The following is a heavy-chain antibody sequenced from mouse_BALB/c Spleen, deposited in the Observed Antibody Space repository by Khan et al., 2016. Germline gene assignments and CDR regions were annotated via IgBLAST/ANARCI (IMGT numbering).Heavy chain of an antibody. CDR2: ISYSGST. V-gene: IGHV3-2*02. CDR1: GYSITSDYA. J-gene: IGHJ2*01. Sequence: EVKLLESGPGLVKPSQSLSLTCTVTGYSITSDYAWNWIRQFPGNKLEWMGYISYSGSTSYNPSLKSRISITRDTSKNQFFLQLNSLTTEDTDTSYSARSRGNYFDDWGQGTTLTVAS. CDR3: ARSRGNYFDD.